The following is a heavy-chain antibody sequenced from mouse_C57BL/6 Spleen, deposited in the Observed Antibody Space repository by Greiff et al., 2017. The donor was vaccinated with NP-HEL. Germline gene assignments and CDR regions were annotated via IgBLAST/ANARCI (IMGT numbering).Heavy chain of an antibody. J-gene: IGHJ4*01. CDR3: ARFYDGYYAMDY. Sequence: QVQLQQPGAELVMPGASVKLSCKASGYTFTSYWMHWVKQRPGQGLEWIGEIDPSDSYTNYNQKFKGKSTLTVDKSSSTAYMQLSSLTSEDSAVYYCARFYDGYYAMDYWGQGTSDTVSS. CDR2: IDPSDSYT. D-gene: IGHD2-3*01. CDR1: GYTFTSYW. V-gene: IGHV1-69*01.